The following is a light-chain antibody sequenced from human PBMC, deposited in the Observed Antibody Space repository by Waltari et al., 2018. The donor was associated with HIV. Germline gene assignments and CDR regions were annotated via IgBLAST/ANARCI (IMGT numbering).Light chain of an antibody. Sequence: EIVLTQSPGTLSLSPGERATLSCRASQSLRSRYLPWYQHKPGQAPRLLIYGVSSRATGIPDRFSGSGSGTDFTLIISRLEPEDSAVYYCQQYDKSPNTFGQGTKLEIK. CDR1: QSLRSRY. V-gene: IGKV3-20*01. CDR2: GVS. CDR3: QQYDKSPNT. J-gene: IGKJ2*01.